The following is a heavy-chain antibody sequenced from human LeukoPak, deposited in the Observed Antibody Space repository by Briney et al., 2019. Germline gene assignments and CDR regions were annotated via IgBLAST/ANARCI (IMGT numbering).Heavy chain of an antibody. CDR1: GYTFTGYY. D-gene: IGHD3-10*01. Sequence: PLASVKVSCKASGYTFTGYYIHWVRQAPGQGLEWMGWINPNSGGTNYPQKFQGRVTMTRGTSISTAYMELSRLRSDDTAVYYCARDEANYYGSGSYFDYWGQGTLVTVSS. CDR3: ARDEANYYGSGSYFDY. V-gene: IGHV1-2*02. CDR2: INPNSGGT. J-gene: IGHJ4*02.